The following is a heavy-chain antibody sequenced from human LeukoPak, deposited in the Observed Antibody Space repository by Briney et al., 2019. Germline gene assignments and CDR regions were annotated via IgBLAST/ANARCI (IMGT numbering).Heavy chain of an antibody. D-gene: IGHD4-23*01. V-gene: IGHV3-48*03. CDR3: ARGWRWVPDAPITYYCDS. Sequence: GGSLRRSGPGCGFTFKKNNMNWVRQAPGKGLEWLAYISDAGNTVYYADSVKGRFTISRDNAKNSLSLQMNSLSAEDTAVYYCARGWRWVPDAPITYYCDSWGHGTPVTVSS. J-gene: IGHJ4*01. CDR2: ISDAGNTV. CDR1: GFTFKKNN.